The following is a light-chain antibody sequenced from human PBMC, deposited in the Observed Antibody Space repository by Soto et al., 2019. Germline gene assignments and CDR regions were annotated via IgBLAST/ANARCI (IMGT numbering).Light chain of an antibody. CDR2: GAS. Sequence: AMTPSEVTMSVSPGEGAILPGGTSQSVSRNLAWYQQKPGQAPRLLIYGASTRATGIPARFSGSGSGTEFTLIITSLQSEDFAVYYCQQYNDWPPITFGQGTRLEIK. CDR3: QQYNDWPPIT. J-gene: IGKJ5*01. CDR1: QSVSRN. V-gene: IGKV3D-15*01.